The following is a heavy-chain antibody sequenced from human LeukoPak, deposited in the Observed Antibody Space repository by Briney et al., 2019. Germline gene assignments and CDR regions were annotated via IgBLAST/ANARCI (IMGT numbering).Heavy chain of an antibody. CDR3: ARKLAVAGTGDYYYYYMDV. Sequence: ASVKVSCKVSGYTLTELSMHWVRQAPGQGLEWMGWINPNSGGTNYAQKFQGRVTMTRDTSISTAYMELSRLRSDDTAVYYCARKLAVAGTGDYYYYYMDVWGKGTTVTVSS. V-gene: IGHV1-2*02. J-gene: IGHJ6*03. CDR1: GYTLTELS. CDR2: INPNSGGT. D-gene: IGHD6-19*01.